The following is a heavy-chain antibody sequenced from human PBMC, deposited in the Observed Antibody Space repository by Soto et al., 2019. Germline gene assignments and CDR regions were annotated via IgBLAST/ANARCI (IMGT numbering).Heavy chain of an antibody. V-gene: IGHV3-66*01. D-gene: IGHD3-10*01. J-gene: IGHJ6*02. CDR3: ARDAPTMFRGVPFYYYYYGMDV. Sequence: PGGSLTLSCPASGFSVSSNYMSWVRPAPEKWLEWFAVIYSGGSTYYADSVKGRFTITRDNSKNTLYLQMNSLRAEDTAVYYCARDAPTMFRGVPFYYYYYGMDVWGQGTRVTVS. CDR2: IYSGGST. CDR1: GFSVSSNY.